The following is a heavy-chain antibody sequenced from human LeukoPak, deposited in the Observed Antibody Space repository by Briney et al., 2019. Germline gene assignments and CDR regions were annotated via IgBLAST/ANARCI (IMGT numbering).Heavy chain of an antibody. CDR1: GYTFTSYG. CDR3: ARDSYCSSTSCFSGQYYFDY. Sequence: ASVKVSCKASGYTFTSYGISWVRQAPGQGLEWMGWISAYNGNTNYAQKLQGRVTMTTDTSTSTAYMELKSLRSDDTAVYYCARDSYCSSTSCFSGQYYFDYWGQGTLVTVSS. D-gene: IGHD2-2*01. CDR2: ISAYNGNT. V-gene: IGHV1-18*01. J-gene: IGHJ4*02.